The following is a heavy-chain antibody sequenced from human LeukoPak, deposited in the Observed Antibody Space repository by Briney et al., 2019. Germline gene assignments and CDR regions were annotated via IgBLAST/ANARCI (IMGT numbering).Heavy chain of an antibody. Sequence: GGSLRLSCAASGFTLSDYYMSWLRQAPGKGLEWVSYISSSGSTIYYADSVKGRFTISRDNDKNSLYLQMNSLRAEDTAVYYCARVGNGDYRYYFYMDVWGKGTTVTISS. V-gene: IGHV3-11*01. J-gene: IGHJ6*03. CDR1: GFTLSDYY. CDR2: ISSSGSTI. CDR3: ARVGNGDYRYYFYMDV. D-gene: IGHD4-17*01.